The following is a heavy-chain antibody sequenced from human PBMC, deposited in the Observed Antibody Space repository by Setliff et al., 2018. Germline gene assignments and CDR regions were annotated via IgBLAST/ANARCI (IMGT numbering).Heavy chain of an antibody. D-gene: IGHD3-3*01. CDR3: ARESTAKNFWGEYSDY. Sequence: ASVKVSCKASGYTFTSYYMHWVRQAPGQGLEWMGIINPSGGSTTYAQKFQGRVKMTRDTSTNTVYMQLSSLRSEDTAVNYCARESTAKNFWGEYSDYWGQGTLVTVSS. V-gene: IGHV1-46*01. CDR1: GYTFTSYY. CDR2: INPSGGST. J-gene: IGHJ4*02.